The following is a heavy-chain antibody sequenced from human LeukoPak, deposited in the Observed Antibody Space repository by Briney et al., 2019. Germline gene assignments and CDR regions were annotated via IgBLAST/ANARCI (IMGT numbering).Heavy chain of an antibody. CDR3: VRGGATRGRFEN. CDR2: MKEDGSEI. CDR1: GFSFNVQT. D-gene: IGHD1-26*01. Sequence: PGGSLRLSCAASGFSFNVQTMSWVRQAPGKGLDWVARMKEDGSEIYYVDSVKGRFTISRDNPKNSLYLQMNSLRAEDTAVYYCVRGGATRGRFENWGQGTLVTVSS. V-gene: IGHV3-7*01. J-gene: IGHJ4*02.